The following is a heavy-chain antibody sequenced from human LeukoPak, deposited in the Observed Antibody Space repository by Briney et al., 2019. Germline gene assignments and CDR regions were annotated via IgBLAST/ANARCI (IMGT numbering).Heavy chain of an antibody. CDR3: AKDIFHDSSGYYLPRYYYYYGMDV. D-gene: IGHD3-22*01. V-gene: IGHV3-30*18. CDR2: ISYDGSKR. Sequence: GRSLRLSCAASGFTLKYYGMHWVRQAPGKGLEWVAFISYDGSKRYYADSVQDRFTISRDNSRNTLYVQVNSLRAEDTAVYYCAKDIFHDSSGYYLPRYYYYYGMDVWGQGTTVTVSS. CDR1: GFTLKYYG. J-gene: IGHJ6*02.